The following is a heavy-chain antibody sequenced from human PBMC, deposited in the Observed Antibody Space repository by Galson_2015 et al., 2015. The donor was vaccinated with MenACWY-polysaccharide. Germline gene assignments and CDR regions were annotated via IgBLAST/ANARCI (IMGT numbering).Heavy chain of an antibody. CDR2: IHSRGST. CDR1: GGSISTGRSY. CDR3: ARSLGYSDSAFDNGRDVDRRFDP. D-gene: IGHD5-12*01. Sequence: LSLTCSVSGGSISTGRSYWSWIRQPAGKGLEWIGRIHSRGSTDYSPSLKSRVTISTDTSRNQLSLKLSSVTAADTAVYYCARSLGYSDSAFDNGRDVDRRFDPWGQGTLVTVSS. J-gene: IGHJ5*02. V-gene: IGHV4-61*02.